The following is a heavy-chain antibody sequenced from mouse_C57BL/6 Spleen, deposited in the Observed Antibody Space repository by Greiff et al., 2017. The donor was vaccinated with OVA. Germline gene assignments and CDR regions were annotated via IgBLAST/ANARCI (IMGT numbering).Heavy chain of an antibody. D-gene: IGHD2-1*01. J-gene: IGHJ2*01. CDR2: INPSNGGT. CDR3: ARSPIYYGNYFDY. CDR1: GYTFTSYW. Sequence: QVQLQQPGTELVKPGASVKLSCKASGYTFTSYWMHWVKQRPGQGLEWIGNINPSNGGTNYNEKFKSKATLTVDKSSSTAYMQLSILTSEDSAVYYCARSPIYYGNYFDYWGQGTTLTVSS. V-gene: IGHV1-53*01.